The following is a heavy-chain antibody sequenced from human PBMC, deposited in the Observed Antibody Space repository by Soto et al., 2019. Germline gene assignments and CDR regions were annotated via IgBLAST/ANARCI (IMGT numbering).Heavy chain of an antibody. CDR2: ISGSGGDT. D-gene: IGHD2-2*01. J-gene: IGHJ4*02. Sequence: PGGSLRLSCAASGFTFSSYVMSWVRQSPAKGLEWVSAISGSGGDTYHVDSVKGRFTISRDNTKNTLFLQMNSLKAEDTAVYYCAKGSASSRPYYFDCWGQGTLVTVSS. CDR3: AKGSASSRPYYFDC. CDR1: GFTFSSYV. V-gene: IGHV3-23*01.